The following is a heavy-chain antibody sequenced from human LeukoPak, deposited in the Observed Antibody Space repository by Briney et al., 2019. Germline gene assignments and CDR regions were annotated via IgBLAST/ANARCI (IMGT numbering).Heavy chain of an antibody. CDR3: ARDLRGNVHFDY. CDR2: ITTYNDKA. Sequence: GASVKVSCKTSGYTFAAYGINWVRQAPGQGLEWMGRITTYNDKANYAQKFQGRVTLTTDTSTNTAFVELRSLRSDDTAIYFCARDLRGNVHFDYWGQGTLVTVSS. CDR1: GYTFAAYG. V-gene: IGHV1-18*01. J-gene: IGHJ4*02. D-gene: IGHD1-1*01.